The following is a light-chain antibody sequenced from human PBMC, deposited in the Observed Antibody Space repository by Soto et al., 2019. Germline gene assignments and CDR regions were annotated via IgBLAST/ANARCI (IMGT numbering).Light chain of an antibody. CDR2: RNN. V-gene: IGLV1-47*01. CDR3: AAWDDSLNGVV. J-gene: IGLJ2*01. Sequence: QSVLTQPPSASGTPGQRVTISCSGSNSNIGSNYVYWYQQLPGTAPKLLIYRNNQRPSGVPDRFSGSKSGTSASLAISGLGSEDEADYYCAAWDDSLNGVVFGGGTKLTVL. CDR1: NSNIGSNY.